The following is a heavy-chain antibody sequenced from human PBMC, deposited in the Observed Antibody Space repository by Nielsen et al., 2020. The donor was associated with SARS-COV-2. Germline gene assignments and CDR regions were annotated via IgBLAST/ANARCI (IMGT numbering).Heavy chain of an antibody. J-gene: IGHJ6*03. Sequence: GSLRLSCAVYGGSFSGYYWSWIRQPPGKGLEWIGEINHSGSTNYNPSLKSRVTISVDTSKNQFSLKLSSVTAADTAVYYCARGVSTGYYYYYMDVWGKGTTVTVSS. V-gene: IGHV4-34*01. CDR2: INHSGST. CDR3: ARGVSTGYYYYYMDV. D-gene: IGHD1-1*01. CDR1: GGSFSGYY.